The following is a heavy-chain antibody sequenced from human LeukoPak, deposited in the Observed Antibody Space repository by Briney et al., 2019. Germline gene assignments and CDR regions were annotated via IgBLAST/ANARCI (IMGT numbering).Heavy chain of an antibody. Sequence: GESLKVSRKGSGYSFTSYWIGWVRQMPGKGLEWMGIIYPGDSDTRYSPSFQGQVTISADKSISTAYLQWSSLKASDTAMYYCARRPYYYDSSGYYFDYWGQGTLVTVSS. CDR3: ARRPYYYDSSGYYFDY. J-gene: IGHJ4*02. D-gene: IGHD3-22*01. CDR2: IYPGDSDT. CDR1: GYSFTSYW. V-gene: IGHV5-51*01.